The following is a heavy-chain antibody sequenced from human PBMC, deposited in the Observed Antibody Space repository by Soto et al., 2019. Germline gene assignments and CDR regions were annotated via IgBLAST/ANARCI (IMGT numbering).Heavy chain of an antibody. CDR2: IWYDGSNK. CDR1: GFTFSSYG. V-gene: IGHV3-33*01. D-gene: IGHD6-19*01. J-gene: IGHJ4*02. Sequence: GGSLRLSCAASGFTFSSYGMHWVRQAPGKGLEWVAVIWYDGSNKYYADSVKGRFTISRDNSKNTLYLQMNSLRAEDTAVYYCARGVSSGWTFDYWGQGTLVTVS. CDR3: ARGVSSGWTFDY.